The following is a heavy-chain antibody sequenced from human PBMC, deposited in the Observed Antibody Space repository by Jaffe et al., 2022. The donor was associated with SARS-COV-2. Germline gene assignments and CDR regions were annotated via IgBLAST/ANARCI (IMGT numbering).Heavy chain of an antibody. D-gene: IGHD3-16*02. CDR2: ISSSSSYI. CDR1: GFTFSSYS. Sequence: EVQLVESGGGLVKPGGSLRLSCAASGFTFSSYSMNWVRQAPGKGLEWVSSISSSSSYIYYADSVKGRFTISRDNAKNSLYLQMNSLRAEDTAVYYCASLGELSLYGDAFDIWGQGTMVTVSS. V-gene: IGHV3-21*01. CDR3: ASLGELSLYGDAFDI. J-gene: IGHJ3*02.